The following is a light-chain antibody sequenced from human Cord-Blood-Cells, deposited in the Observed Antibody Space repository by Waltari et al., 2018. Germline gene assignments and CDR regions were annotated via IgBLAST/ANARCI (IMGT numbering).Light chain of an antibody. CDR1: SSDVGGYNY. CDR3: SSYTSSSTYV. J-gene: IGLJ1*01. V-gene: IGLV2-14*01. CDR2: EVS. Sequence: QSALTQPASVSGSPGQSLTISCTGTSSDVGGYNYVSWYQQHPGKAPKLMIYEVSNRPSGVSNHFSGSKSGNTASLTISGLQAEDEADYYCSSYTSSSTYVFGTGTKVTVL.